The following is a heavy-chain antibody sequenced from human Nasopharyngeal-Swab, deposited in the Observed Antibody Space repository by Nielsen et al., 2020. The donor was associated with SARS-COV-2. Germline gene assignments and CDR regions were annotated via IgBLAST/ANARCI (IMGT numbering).Heavy chain of an antibody. D-gene: IGHD6-19*01. CDR2: IYPGDSDT. CDR1: GYSFTTKW. Sequence: GESLKISCRTSGYSFTTKWIGWVRQMPGKGLEWVGSIYPGDSDTRYSPSFQGQVTISADKSISTAYLQWSSLKASDTAMYYCARQRGIAVAGTNWFDPWGQGTLVTVSS. J-gene: IGHJ5*02. CDR3: ARQRGIAVAGTNWFDP. V-gene: IGHV5-51*01.